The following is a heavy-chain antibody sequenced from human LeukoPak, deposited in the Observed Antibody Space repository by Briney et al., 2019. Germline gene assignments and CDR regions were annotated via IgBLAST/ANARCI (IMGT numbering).Heavy chain of an antibody. J-gene: IGHJ4*02. CDR1: GGSTSSYY. V-gene: IGHV4-59*01. CDR3: ARDRAPVSY. Sequence: PSETLSLTCTVSGGSTSSYYWTWIRQPPGKGLEWIGYFYYSGSTNYNPSLRSRVTISVDTSKNQFSLKLSSVTAADTAVYYCARDRAPVSYWGQGTLVTVSS. CDR2: FYYSGST. D-gene: IGHD2/OR15-2a*01.